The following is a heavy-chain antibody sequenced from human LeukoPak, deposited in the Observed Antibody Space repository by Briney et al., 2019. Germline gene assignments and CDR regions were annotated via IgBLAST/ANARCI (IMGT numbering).Heavy chain of an antibody. CDR1: GGSFSDYS. CDR3: ARSRSRTYYYYMDV. CDR2: INHSGST. J-gene: IGHJ6*03. V-gene: IGHV4-34*01. Sequence: PSETLSLTCAVYGGSFSDYSWSWIRQPPGKGLEWIGEINHSGSTNYNPSLKSRVTISVDTSKNQFSLKLSSVTAADTAVYYCARSRSRTYYYYMDVWGKGTTVTVSS.